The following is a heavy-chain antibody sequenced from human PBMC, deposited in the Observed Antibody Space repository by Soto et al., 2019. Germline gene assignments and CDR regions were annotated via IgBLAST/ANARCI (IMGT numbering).Heavy chain of an antibody. Sequence: SETLSLTCTVSGGSIISGDYYWIWIRQPPGKGLEWIGYIYYSGSTYYNPSLKSRVTISVDTSKNQFSLKLSSVTAADTAVYYCARGDYYDSSGYFFDYWGQGTLVTVSS. CDR2: IYYSGST. J-gene: IGHJ4*02. D-gene: IGHD3-22*01. V-gene: IGHV4-30-4*01. CDR3: ARGDYYDSSGYFFDY. CDR1: GGSIISGDYY.